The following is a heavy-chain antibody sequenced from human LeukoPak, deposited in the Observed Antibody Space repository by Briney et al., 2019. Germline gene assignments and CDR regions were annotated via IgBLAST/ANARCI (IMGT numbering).Heavy chain of an antibody. J-gene: IGHJ4*02. CDR2: ISGSGGST. CDR1: GFTVSSDG. D-gene: IGHD3-22*01. CDR3: AKLLYYYDSSQPY. V-gene: IGHV3-23*01. Sequence: SGGSLRLSCAASGFTVSSDGMSWVRQAQGKGLEWVSAISGSGGSTYYADSVKGRFTISRDNSKNTLYLQMNSLRAEDTAVYYCAKLLYYYDSSQPYWGQGTLVTVSS.